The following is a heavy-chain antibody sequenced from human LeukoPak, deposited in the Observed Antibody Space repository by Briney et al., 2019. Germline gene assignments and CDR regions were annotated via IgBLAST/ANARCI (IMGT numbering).Heavy chain of an antibody. Sequence: ASVKVSCKTSGYTFTSYGITWVRQAPGQGLGWMGWISPYNGNTNYAQRPQGRVTMTTDTSTSTDFMELRSLRSDDTAVYYCARTVTATSLLFDYWGQGTLVTVSS. J-gene: IGHJ4*02. CDR3: ARTVTATSLLFDY. CDR1: GYTFTSYG. D-gene: IGHD2-21*02. V-gene: IGHV1-18*01. CDR2: ISPYNGNT.